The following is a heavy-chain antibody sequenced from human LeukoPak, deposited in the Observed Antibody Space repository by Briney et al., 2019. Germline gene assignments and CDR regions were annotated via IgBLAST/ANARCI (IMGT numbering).Heavy chain of an antibody. V-gene: IGHV4-59*01. CDR3: ARDRGPYDNLAFHM. CDR2: IYYTGST. Sequence: KSSGTLPLIRAVSGGAIRTNYRSWIGQPPGKGLEWIGFIYYTGSTNHNPSLKSRVTISVDTSKNQFSLNLSSVTAADTAVYYCARDRGPYDNLAFHMWGQ. CDR1: GGAIRTNY. J-gene: IGHJ3*02. D-gene: IGHD3-9*01.